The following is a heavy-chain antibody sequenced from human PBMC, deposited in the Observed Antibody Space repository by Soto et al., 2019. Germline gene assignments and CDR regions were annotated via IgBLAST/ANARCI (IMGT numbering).Heavy chain of an antibody. V-gene: IGHV3-53*01. CDR3: ASTTVWKDAFEI. J-gene: IGHJ3*02. Sequence: EVQLVESGGGLIQPGGSLRLSCAASGITVNTNYMSWVRQFPGKGLEWVSLIESGGSIYYADSVKGRFTISRDKFKNTLSLQMNSHRVEDTAVYYCASTTVWKDAFEIWGQGTLVSVSS. D-gene: IGHD3-16*01. CDR2: IESGGSI. CDR1: GITVNTNY.